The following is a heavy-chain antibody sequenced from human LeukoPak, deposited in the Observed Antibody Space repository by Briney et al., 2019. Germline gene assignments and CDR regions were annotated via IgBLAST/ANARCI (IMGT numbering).Heavy chain of an antibody. CDR3: ARDPIAADPEHYHYMDV. CDR2: IYSGGST. CDR1: GFTVSSNY. Sequence: GGSLRLSCAASGFTVSSNYMSWVRQAPGKGLEWVSVIYSGGSTYYADSVKGRFTISRDNSKNTLYLQMNSLRAEDTAVYYCARDPIAADPEHYHYMDVWGKGTTVTVSS. D-gene: IGHD2-15*01. V-gene: IGHV3-53*01. J-gene: IGHJ6*03.